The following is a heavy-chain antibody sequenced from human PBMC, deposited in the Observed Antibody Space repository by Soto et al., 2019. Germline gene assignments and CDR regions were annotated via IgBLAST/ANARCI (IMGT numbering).Heavy chain of an antibody. V-gene: IGHV3-30*02. CDR1: GFTFSNYG. Sequence: GGSLRLSCAASGFTFSNYGMHWVRQAPGKGLESVAVIWYDGSNKYYAESVKGRFTISRDNSKNTLYLQMNSLRAEDTAVYFCAKGDCSGGSCYFSAFDIWGQGTMVTVSS. CDR3: AKGDCSGGSCYFSAFDI. J-gene: IGHJ3*02. CDR2: IWYDGSNK. D-gene: IGHD2-15*01.